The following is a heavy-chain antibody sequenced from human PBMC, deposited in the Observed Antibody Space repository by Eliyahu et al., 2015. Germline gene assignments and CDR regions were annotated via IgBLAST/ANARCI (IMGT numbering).Heavy chain of an antibody. CDR3: AKDQRGSYFDY. J-gene: IGHJ4*02. V-gene: IGHV3-30*18. Sequence: QVQLVESGGGVVQPGRSLRLSXAASGFTFSSYGMHWVRQAPGKGLEWVAVISYDGSNKYYADSVKGRFTISRDNSKNTLYLQMNSLRAEDTAVYYCAKDQRGSYFDYWGQGTLVTVSS. D-gene: IGHD1-26*01. CDR1: GFTFSSYG. CDR2: ISYDGSNK.